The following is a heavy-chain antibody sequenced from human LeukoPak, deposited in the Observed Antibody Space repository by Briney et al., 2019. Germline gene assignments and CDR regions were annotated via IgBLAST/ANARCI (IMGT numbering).Heavy chain of an antibody. V-gene: IGHV3-21*01. CDR3: ARDPSSGWYLKGWFDP. CDR2: ISSSSNYT. D-gene: IGHD6-19*01. CDR1: GFTFSSYS. J-gene: IGHJ5*02. Sequence: PGGSLRLSCAASGFTFSSYSMNWVRQAPGKGLEWVSSISSSSNYTYYADSVEGRFTISRDNAKNSLYLRMNSLRAEDTAVYYCARDPSSGWYLKGWFDPWGQGTLVTVSS.